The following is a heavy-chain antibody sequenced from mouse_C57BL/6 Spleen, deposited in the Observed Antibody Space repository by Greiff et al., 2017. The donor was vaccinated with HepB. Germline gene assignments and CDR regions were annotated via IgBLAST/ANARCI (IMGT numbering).Heavy chain of an antibody. J-gene: IGHJ1*03. CDR1: GFSLTSYG. CDR3: AKNFGYSNYWYFDV. CDR2: IWRGGST. D-gene: IGHD2-5*01. Sequence: VKLQESGPGLVQPSQSLSITCTVSGFSLTSYGVHWVRQSPGKGLEWLGVIWRGGSTDYNAAFMSRLSITKDNSKSQVFFKMNSLQADDTAIYYCAKNFGYSNYWYFDVWGTGTTVTVSS. V-gene: IGHV2-5*01.